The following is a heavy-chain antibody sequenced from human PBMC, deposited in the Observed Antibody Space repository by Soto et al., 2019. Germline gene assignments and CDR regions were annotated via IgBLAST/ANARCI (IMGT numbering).Heavy chain of an antibody. CDR2: ISGSGGST. CDR1: GFTFSSYA. CDR3: AKGKPLAAAVVPLKNYYYGMDV. V-gene: IGHV3-23*01. D-gene: IGHD6-13*01. Sequence: PGGSLRLSCAASGFTFSSYAMSWVRQAPGKGLEWVSAISGSGGSTYYADSVKGRFTISRDNSKNTLYLQMNSLRAEDTALYYCAKGKPLAAAVVPLKNYYYGMDVWGQGTTVTVSS. J-gene: IGHJ6*02.